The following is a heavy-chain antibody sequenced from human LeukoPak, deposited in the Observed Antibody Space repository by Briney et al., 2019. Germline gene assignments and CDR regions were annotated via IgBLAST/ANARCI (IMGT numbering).Heavy chain of an antibody. CDR1: GYTFTSYG. V-gene: IGHV1-8*01. Sequence: ASVKVSCKASGYTFTSYGINWVRQATGQGLEWMGWMNPNSGNTGYAQKFQGRVTMTRNTSISTAYMELSSPRSEDTAVYYCARGGEQQLDDAFDIWGQGTMVTVSS. D-gene: IGHD6-13*01. CDR3: ARGGEQQLDDAFDI. CDR2: MNPNSGNT. J-gene: IGHJ3*02.